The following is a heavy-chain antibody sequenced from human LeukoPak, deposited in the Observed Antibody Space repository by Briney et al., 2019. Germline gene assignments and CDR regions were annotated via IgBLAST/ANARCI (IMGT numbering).Heavy chain of an antibody. Sequence: PGGSLRLSCAVSQFILTSYAMDWVRQAPGKGLEWVSLMSGSGDRTTYADSVRGRFTMSRDNSKNTLYLQMNSLRAEDTAIYYCARATAGTFYQFDYWGRGTLVTVSS. CDR3: ARATAGTFYQFDY. CDR1: QFILTSYA. J-gene: IGHJ4*02. CDR2: MSGSGDRT. D-gene: IGHD3-16*01. V-gene: IGHV3-23*01.